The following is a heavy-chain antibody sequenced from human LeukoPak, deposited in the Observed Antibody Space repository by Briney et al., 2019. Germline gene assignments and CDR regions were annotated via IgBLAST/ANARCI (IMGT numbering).Heavy chain of an antibody. CDR3: AREATWGQWYFDH. Sequence: GGSLRLSCVASGFSFSNHGMHWVRQAPGKGLEWVSVIASDGGAKFYADSVKGRFTLSRDDPKNMFFLQMNLLTVEDTAIYYCAREATWGQWYFDHWGQGTPVTVSS. CDR1: GFSFSNHG. D-gene: IGHD6-19*01. J-gene: IGHJ4*02. CDR2: IASDGGAK. V-gene: IGHV3-30*03.